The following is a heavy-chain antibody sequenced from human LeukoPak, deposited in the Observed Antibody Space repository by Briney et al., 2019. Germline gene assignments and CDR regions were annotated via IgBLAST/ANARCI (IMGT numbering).Heavy chain of an antibody. CDR2: ITPVIDSA. J-gene: IGHJ5*02. CDR1: GGTFRSHI. Sequence: SVKVSCKTSGGTFRSHIFSWVRQAPGQGLEWMGRITPVIDSAKYAQKFQDRITITADTSTGTAYLHLSSLTSEDTAIYYCTRVNLRGSQYNWFDPWGQGTLVTVSS. V-gene: IGHV1-69*08. D-gene: IGHD1-26*01. CDR3: TRVNLRGSQYNWFDP.